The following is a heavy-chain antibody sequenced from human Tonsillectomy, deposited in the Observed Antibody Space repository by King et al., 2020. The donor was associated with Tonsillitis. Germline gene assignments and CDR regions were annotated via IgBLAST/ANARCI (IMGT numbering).Heavy chain of an antibody. CDR2: ISDSGGST. Sequence: VQLVESGGGLVQPGGSLRLSCAASGFTFSSYAMSWVRQAPGKGLEWVSSISDSGGSTYFADSVKGRFTISRDNSKNTLYLQMNSLRAEDTAVYYCAKHPEVVRGVLGLGFDSWGQETLVTVSS. D-gene: IGHD3-10*01. V-gene: IGHV3-23*04. CDR3: AKHPEVVRGVLGLGFDS. CDR1: GFTFSSYA. J-gene: IGHJ4*02.